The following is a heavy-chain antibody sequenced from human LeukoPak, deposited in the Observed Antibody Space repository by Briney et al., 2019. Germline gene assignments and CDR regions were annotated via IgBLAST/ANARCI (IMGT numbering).Heavy chain of an antibody. CDR1: GFTFSSYA. Sequence: GGSLRLSCAASGFTFSSYAMSWVRQAPGKGLEWVSAISGSGGSTYYADSVKGRFTISRDNSKNTLYLQMNSLRAEDTAVYYCAKDRYYDSSGYYYGDYWGQGTLVTVSS. CDR3: AKDRYYDSSGYYYGDY. D-gene: IGHD3-22*01. V-gene: IGHV3-23*01. CDR2: ISGSGGST. J-gene: IGHJ4*02.